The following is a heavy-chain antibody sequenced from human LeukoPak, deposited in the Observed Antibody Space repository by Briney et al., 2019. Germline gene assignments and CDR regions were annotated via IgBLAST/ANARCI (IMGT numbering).Heavy chain of an antibody. D-gene: IGHD3-22*01. J-gene: IGHJ4*02. V-gene: IGHV3-48*03. CDR1: GFTFSSYE. CDR3: WYYYDSSGYSLFDY. CDR2: ISSSGSTI. Sequence: GGSLRLSCAASGFTFSSYEMNWVRQAPGKGLEWVSYISSSGSTIYYADSVKGRFTISRDNAKNSLYLQMNSLRAEDTAVYYCWYYYDSSGYSLFDYWGQGTLVTVSS.